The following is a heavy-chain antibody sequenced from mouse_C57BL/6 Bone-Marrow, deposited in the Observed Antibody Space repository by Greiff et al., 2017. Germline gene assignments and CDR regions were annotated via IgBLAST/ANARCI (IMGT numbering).Heavy chain of an antibody. V-gene: IGHV1-64*01. J-gene: IGHJ1*03. CDR3: ARDPMDYYGSSYRYFDV. Sequence: VQLQQPGAELVKPGASVKLSCKASGYTFTSYWMHWVKQRPGQGLEWIGMIHPNSGSTNYNEKFKSKATLTVDKSSSTAYMQLSSLTSEDSAVYYCARDPMDYYGSSYRYFDVWGTGTTVTVSS. CDR1: GYTFTSYW. D-gene: IGHD1-1*01. CDR2: IHPNSGST.